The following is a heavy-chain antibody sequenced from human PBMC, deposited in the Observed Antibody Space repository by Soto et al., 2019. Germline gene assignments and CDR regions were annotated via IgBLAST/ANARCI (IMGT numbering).Heavy chain of an antibody. V-gene: IGHV3-74*01. J-gene: IGHJ4*02. CDR2: INDDGSMT. CDR1: EFTLNSNW. CDR3: VRLKPGTAAFDY. D-gene: IGHD6-13*01. Sequence: GGSLGLSFAASEFTLNSNWMHWVRQAPGKGLVWVSRINDDGSMTNYADSVRGRFTISRDNAKSTLYLQLNSLRAEDPAVYYCVRLKPGTAAFDYWGQGT.